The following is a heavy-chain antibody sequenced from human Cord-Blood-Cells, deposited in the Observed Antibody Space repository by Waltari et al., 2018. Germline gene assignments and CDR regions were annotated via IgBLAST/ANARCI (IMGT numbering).Heavy chain of an antibody. Sequence: QVQLQQWGAGLLKPSETLSLTCAVSGGYFSGSYWRWNRQPPGKGLEWIGEINHSGSTNYNPSLKSRVTISVDTSKNQFSLKLSSVTAADTAVYYCARRGTYCSGGSCYSWFDPWGQGTLVTVSS. CDR3: ARRGTYCSGGSCYSWFDP. J-gene: IGHJ5*02. CDR1: GGYFSGSY. CDR2: INHSGST. D-gene: IGHD2-15*01. V-gene: IGHV4-34*01.